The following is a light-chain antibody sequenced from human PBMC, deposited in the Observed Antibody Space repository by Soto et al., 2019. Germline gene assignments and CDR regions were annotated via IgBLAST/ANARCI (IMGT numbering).Light chain of an antibody. CDR1: QSVLHSSNNKDY. V-gene: IGKV4-1*01. Sequence: DIVMTQSPDSLAVSLGERATIYCKSSQSVLHSSNNKDYLAWYQQKPGQSPKLLIYWASTRESGVPDRFSGSGSATEFSLTISSMQAEDVAVYYCQQCYSTPFTFGPGTKVDIK. CDR3: QQCYSTPFT. CDR2: WAS. J-gene: IGKJ3*01.